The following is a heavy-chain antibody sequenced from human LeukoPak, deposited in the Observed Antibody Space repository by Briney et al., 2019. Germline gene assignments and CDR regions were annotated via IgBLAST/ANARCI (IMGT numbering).Heavy chain of an antibody. CDR1: GFTVSSNY. Sequence: GGSLRLSCAASGFTVSSNYITWVRLAPGKGLEWVSVISSGGSTYYADSVKGRFTIPRDNSKNTLYLQMNSLRAEDTAVYFCARDLGYSYGRYFDYWGQGTLVTVSS. CDR3: ARDLGYSYGRYFDY. D-gene: IGHD5-18*01. V-gene: IGHV3-53*01. J-gene: IGHJ4*02. CDR2: ISSGGST.